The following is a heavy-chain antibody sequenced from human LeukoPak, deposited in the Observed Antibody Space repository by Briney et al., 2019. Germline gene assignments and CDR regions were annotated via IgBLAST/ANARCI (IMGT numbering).Heavy chain of an antibody. Sequence: GASVKVSCKASGYVFTGYYMHWVRQAPGQRLEWMGWINPNSGVTNYAQKSQGRVTMTTDTSISTAYMELNSLRSDDAAVYYCARLRYGDLDYWGQGTLVTVSS. CDR3: ARLRYGDLDY. D-gene: IGHD4-17*01. V-gene: IGHV1-2*02. J-gene: IGHJ4*02. CDR2: INPNSGVT. CDR1: GYVFTGYY.